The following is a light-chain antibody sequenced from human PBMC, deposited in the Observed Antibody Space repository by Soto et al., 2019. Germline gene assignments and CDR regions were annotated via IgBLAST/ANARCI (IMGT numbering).Light chain of an antibody. CDR3: QQRSNWPPGFT. J-gene: IGKJ3*01. V-gene: IGKV3-11*01. Sequence: EIVLTQSPATLSLSPGERATLSCRASQSVSSYLALYQQKPGQAPRLLIYDASNRATGIPARFSGSGSGTDFTLTISSLEPEDFAVYYCQQRSNWPPGFTFGPGTRWIS. CDR2: DAS. CDR1: QSVSSY.